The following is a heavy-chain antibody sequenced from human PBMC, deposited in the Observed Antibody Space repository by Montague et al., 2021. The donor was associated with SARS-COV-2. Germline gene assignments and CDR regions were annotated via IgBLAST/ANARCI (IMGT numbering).Heavy chain of an antibody. CDR3: ARVGRQQLVRLSGMDV. J-gene: IGHJ6*02. Sequence: SETLSLTCTVSGGSISSSSYYWGWIRQPPGKGLEWIGSIYYSGSTYYNPSLKSRVTISVDTSKNQFSLKLSSVTAADTAVYYCARVGRQQLVRLSGMDVWGQGTTFPVSS. V-gene: IGHV4-39*07. D-gene: IGHD6-13*01. CDR2: IYYSGST. CDR1: GGSISSSSYY.